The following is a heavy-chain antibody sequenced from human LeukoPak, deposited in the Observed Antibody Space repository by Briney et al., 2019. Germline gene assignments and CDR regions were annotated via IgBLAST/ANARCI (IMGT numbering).Heavy chain of an antibody. CDR3: ATVVVPAAAFDY. CDR1: GGSISSGSYY. Sequence: KPSETLSLTCTVSGGSISSGSYYWSWIRQPAGKGLEWIGRIYTSGSTNYNPSLKSRVTISVDTSKNQFSLKLSSVTAADTAVYYCATVVVPAAAFDYWGQGTLVTVSS. J-gene: IGHJ4*02. D-gene: IGHD2-2*01. V-gene: IGHV4-61*02. CDR2: IYTSGST.